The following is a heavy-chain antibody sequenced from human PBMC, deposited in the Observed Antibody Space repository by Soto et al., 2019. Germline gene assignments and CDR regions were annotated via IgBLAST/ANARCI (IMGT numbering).Heavy chain of an antibody. CDR3: AREDGYRGGDAFDI. CDR2: IDSGGST. J-gene: IGHJ3*02. Sequence: EVQLEESGGGLVQPGGSLRLSCAAAGFTVSSNYMSWVRQAPVKGLEWVSVIDSGGSTYYADSVKGRFTISRDNSKNTLYLQMNSLRAEDTAVYYCAREDGYRGGDAFDIWGQGTMVTVSS. CDR1: GFTVSSNY. V-gene: IGHV3-66*01. D-gene: IGHD5-12*01.